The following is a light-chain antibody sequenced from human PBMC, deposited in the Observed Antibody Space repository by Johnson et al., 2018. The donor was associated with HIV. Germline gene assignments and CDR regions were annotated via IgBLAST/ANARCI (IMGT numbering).Light chain of an antibody. CDR3: ATWDRSLTIGGV. J-gene: IGLJ1*01. CDR2: DNN. V-gene: IGLV1-51*01. CDR1: SSNIGNNY. Sequence: QSVLTQPPSVSAAPGQKVTISCSGSSSNIGNNYVSWYQQLPGTAPKLLIYDNNKRPSGIPDRFSGSKSGTSATLGITGLQTGDEADYYCATWDRSLTIGGVCGTANDVTVL.